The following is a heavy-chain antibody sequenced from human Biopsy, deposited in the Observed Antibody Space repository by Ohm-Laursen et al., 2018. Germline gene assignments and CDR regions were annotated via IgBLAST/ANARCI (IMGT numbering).Heavy chain of an antibody. CDR2: IFNSANT. Sequence: SQTLSLTCTVSGGSISSGGSYWIWIRQRLGKGLEWIGYIFNSANTYYNPSLKNLITISGDTSKNQFSLKLNSVTAADTAVYYCARGDYFDSNGYFWFDPWGQGTLVTVSS. CDR1: GGSISSGGSY. J-gene: IGHJ5*02. V-gene: IGHV4-31*01. D-gene: IGHD3-22*01. CDR3: ARGDYFDSNGYFWFDP.